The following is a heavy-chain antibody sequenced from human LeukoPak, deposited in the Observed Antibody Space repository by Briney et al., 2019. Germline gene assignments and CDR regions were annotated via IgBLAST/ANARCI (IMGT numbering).Heavy chain of an antibody. D-gene: IGHD1-26*01. V-gene: IGHV3-21*01. CDR1: GFTFSSYS. CDR2: ISSSSSYI. Sequence: GGSLRLSCAASGFTFSSYSMNWVRQAPGKGLEWVSSISSSSSYIYYADSVKGRFTISRDNAKNSLYLQMNSLRAEDTAVYYCARGIDGVGATLGAFDIWAKGQWSPSLQ. CDR3: ARGIDGVGATLGAFDI. J-gene: IGHJ3*02.